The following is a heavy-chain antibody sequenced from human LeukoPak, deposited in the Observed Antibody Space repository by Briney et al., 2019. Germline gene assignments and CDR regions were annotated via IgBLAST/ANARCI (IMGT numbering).Heavy chain of an antibody. CDR2: ISGSGGTT. D-gene: IGHD3-3*01. J-gene: IGHJ6*03. V-gene: IGHV3-23*01. CDR3: AKKGAYYDFWSGQSADYYYYYMDV. Sequence: GGSLRLSCAASGFTFSSYAMSWVRQAPGKGLEWVSAISGSGGTTYYADSVKGRFTISRDNSKNTLYLQMNSLRAEDTAVYYCAKKGAYYDFWSGQSADYYYYYMDVWGKGTTVTVSS. CDR1: GFTFSSYA.